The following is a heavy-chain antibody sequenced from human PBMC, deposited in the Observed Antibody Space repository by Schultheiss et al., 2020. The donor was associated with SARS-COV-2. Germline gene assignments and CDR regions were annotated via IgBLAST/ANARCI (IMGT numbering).Heavy chain of an antibody. J-gene: IGHJ5*02. D-gene: IGHD4-17*01. CDR1: GGSISSYY. CDR3: ARVRPTVTNFGWFDP. Sequence: ETLSLTCTVSGGSISSYYWSWIRQPPGKGLEWIGYIYTSGSTYYNPSLKSLVTISVDTSKNQFSLKLSSVTAADTAVYYCARVRPTVTNFGWFDPWGQGTLVTVSS. V-gene: IGHV4-4*08. CDR2: IYTSGST.